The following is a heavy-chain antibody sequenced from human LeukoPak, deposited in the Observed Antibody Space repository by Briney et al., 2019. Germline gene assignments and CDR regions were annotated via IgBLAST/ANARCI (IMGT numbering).Heavy chain of an antibody. J-gene: IGHJ5*01. V-gene: IGHV4-30-2*01. D-gene: IGHD4-11*01. CDR2: IYHSGST. CDR1: GGSISSGGYY. CDR3: AREDYSYPTSGPFDS. Sequence: SETLSLTCTVSGGSISSGGYYWSWIRQPPGKGLEWIGYIYHSGSTYYNPSLKSRVTISVDRSKNQFSLRLSSVTAADTAVYYCAREDYSYPTSGPFDSWGQGALVTVSS.